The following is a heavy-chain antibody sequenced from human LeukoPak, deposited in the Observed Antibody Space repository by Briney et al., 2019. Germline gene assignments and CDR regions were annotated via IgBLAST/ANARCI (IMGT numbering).Heavy chain of an antibody. V-gene: IGHV3-30*18. Sequence: GRSLRLSCAASGFTFSSYGMHWVRQAPGKGLEWVAVISYDGSNKYYADSVKGRFTISRDNSKNTLYLQMNSLRAEDTAVYYCAKVLVSYYDSTDYFDYWGQGTLVTVSS. J-gene: IGHJ4*02. CDR3: AKVLVSYYDSTDYFDY. CDR1: GFTFSSYG. D-gene: IGHD3-22*01. CDR2: ISYDGSNK.